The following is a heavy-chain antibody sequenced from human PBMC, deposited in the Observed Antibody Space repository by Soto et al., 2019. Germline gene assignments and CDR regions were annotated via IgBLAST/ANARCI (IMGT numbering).Heavy chain of an antibody. D-gene: IGHD3-10*01. Sequence: SETLSLTCTVSGGSISSNSYYWAWIRQPPGKGLEWIGSIYYSGSTYYSPSLKSRVTLSVDTSKKQFSLKLSSVTAADTAVYYCARHEWFGDNWFDPWGQGTLVTVSS. J-gene: IGHJ5*02. CDR2: IYYSGST. V-gene: IGHV4-39*01. CDR3: ARHEWFGDNWFDP. CDR1: GGSISSNSYY.